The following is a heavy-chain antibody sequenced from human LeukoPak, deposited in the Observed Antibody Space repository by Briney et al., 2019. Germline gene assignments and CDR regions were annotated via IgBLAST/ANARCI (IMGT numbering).Heavy chain of an antibody. J-gene: IGHJ4*02. Sequence: ASVTVSCKASGYAFTGYFMHWVRQAPGQGLEWMGWISPNSGSTNYAQKFQGRVTMTRDTSISTAYMELSRLRSDDTAVYYCAPTHSYGLYYVDYWGQGALVTVSS. CDR2: ISPNSGST. CDR3: APTHSYGLYYVDY. V-gene: IGHV1-2*02. D-gene: IGHD5-18*01. CDR1: GYAFTGYF.